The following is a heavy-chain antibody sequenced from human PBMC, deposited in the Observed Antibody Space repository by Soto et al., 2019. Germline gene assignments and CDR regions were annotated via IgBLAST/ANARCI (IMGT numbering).Heavy chain of an antibody. CDR1: GGSISSYY. V-gene: IGHV4-59*01. CDR2: IYYSGST. D-gene: IGHD3-22*01. J-gene: IGHJ5*01. Sequence: PSETLSLTCTVSGGSISSYYWSWIRQPPGKGLEWIGYIYYSGSTNYNPSLKSRVTISVDTSKNQFSLKLSSVTAADTAVYYCARAYYEPDSARWFDYWGQGTLVTVSS. CDR3: ARAYYEPDSARWFDY.